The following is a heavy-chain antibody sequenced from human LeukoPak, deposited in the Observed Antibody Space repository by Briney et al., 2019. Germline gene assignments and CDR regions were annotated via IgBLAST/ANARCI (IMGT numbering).Heavy chain of an antibody. Sequence: PGRSLRLSCAASGFTFDDYAMHWVRQAPGKGLEGVSGISWNSGSIGYADSVKGRFTISRDNAKNSLYLQMNSLRAEDTALYYCAKGPWIRVGSYFDYWGQGTLVTVSS. D-gene: IGHD5-12*01. CDR2: ISWNSGSI. V-gene: IGHV3-9*01. J-gene: IGHJ4*02. CDR1: GFTFDDYA. CDR3: AKGPWIRVGSYFDY.